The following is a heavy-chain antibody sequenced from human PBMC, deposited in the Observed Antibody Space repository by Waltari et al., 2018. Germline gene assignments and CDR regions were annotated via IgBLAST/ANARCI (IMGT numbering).Heavy chain of an antibody. D-gene: IGHD4-4*01. CDR1: GGSISGYY. J-gene: IGHJ5*02. V-gene: IGHV4-59*08. Sequence: QVQLQESGPGLVKPSETLSLTCTVSGGSISGYYWSWIRLSPGKGLEWIGHIYYTGSTNSHPALRSRVTMSMDASKNQFSLKLSSVTAADTAVYYCAKFIRLQLDWFDPWGRGTLVTVSS. CDR2: IYYTGST. CDR3: AKFIRLQLDWFDP.